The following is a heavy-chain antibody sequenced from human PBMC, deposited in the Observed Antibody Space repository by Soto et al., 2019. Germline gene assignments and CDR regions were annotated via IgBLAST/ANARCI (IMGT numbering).Heavy chain of an antibody. CDR3: ARAGGTYFNWFDP. V-gene: IGHV3-74*01. CDR2: INTDGRST. Sequence: GGSMSLSCAASEFTFSNYWMHWVRHAPGKGLVWVSRINTDGRSTSYADSVKGRFTISRDNAKNTLYLQMNSLRAEDTAVYYCARAGGTYFNWFDPWGQGTLVTVSS. CDR1: EFTFSNYW. J-gene: IGHJ5*02. D-gene: IGHD1-26*01.